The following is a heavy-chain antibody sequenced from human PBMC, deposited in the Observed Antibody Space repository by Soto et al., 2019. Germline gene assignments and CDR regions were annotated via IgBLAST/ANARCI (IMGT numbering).Heavy chain of an antibody. V-gene: IGHV1-69*01. CDR2: IIPISGTA. J-gene: IGHJ6*02. Sequence: QVQLVQSGAEVKKPGSSVKVSCKASGGTFSSYAISWVRQAPGQGLEWMGGIIPISGTANYAQKFQGRVTITSDESKSTAYMELSSLRSEDTAVYYCARSQGSSTSLEIYYYYYYGMDVWGQGTRVTVSS. CDR3: ARSQGSSTSLEIYYYYYYGMDV. D-gene: IGHD2-2*01. CDR1: GGTFSSYA.